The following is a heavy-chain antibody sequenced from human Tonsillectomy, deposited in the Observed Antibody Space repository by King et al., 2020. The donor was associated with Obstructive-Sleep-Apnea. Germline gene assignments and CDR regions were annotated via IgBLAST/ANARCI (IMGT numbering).Heavy chain of an antibody. CDR2: ISNDGSNK. Sequence: VQLVESGGGVVQPGKSLRLSCAASGFTFSNYAMHWVRQAPGKGLEWVALISNDGSNKYYADSVKGRFTISRDNSKNTLYLQMNSLRVEDTAVYYCSRLFYYDSSGYYYRNPWGLGTLVTVSS. CDR3: SRLFYYDSSGYYYRNP. CDR1: GFTFSNYA. D-gene: IGHD3-22*01. V-gene: IGHV3-30-3*01. J-gene: IGHJ5*02.